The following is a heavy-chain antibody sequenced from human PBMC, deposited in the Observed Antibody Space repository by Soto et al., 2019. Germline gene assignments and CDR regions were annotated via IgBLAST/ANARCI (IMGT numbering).Heavy chain of an antibody. CDR3: AHIPNDSQYDWFDP. D-gene: IGHD3-16*01. Sequence: QITLKESGPTLVKPTQTLTLTCTFSGFSLTTRGVGVGWIRQPPGKALECLALIYWDDDKRYSPTLQSRLSITNDTSKNQVLLTMTNVDPVDTATYYCAHIPNDSQYDWFDPWGQGTLVSVSS. J-gene: IGHJ5*02. CDR1: GFSLTTRGVG. CDR2: IYWDDDK. V-gene: IGHV2-5*02.